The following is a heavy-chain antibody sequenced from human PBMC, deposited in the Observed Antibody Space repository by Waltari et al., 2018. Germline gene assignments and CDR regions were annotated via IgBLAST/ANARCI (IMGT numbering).Heavy chain of an antibody. CDR2: IWYDGSNK. CDR3: ARDFYGSGPPLYYFDY. D-gene: IGHD3-10*01. J-gene: IGHJ4*02. Sequence: QVQLVESGGGVVQPGRSLRLSCAASGFTFRSYGMHWVRQAPGKGLEWVAVIWYDGSNKYYADSVKGRFTISRDNSKNTLYLQMNSLRAEDTAVYYCARDFYGSGPPLYYFDYWGQGTLVTVSS. CDR1: GFTFRSYG. V-gene: IGHV3-33*01.